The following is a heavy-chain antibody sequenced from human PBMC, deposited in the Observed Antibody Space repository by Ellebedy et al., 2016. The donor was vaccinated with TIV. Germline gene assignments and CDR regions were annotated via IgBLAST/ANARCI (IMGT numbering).Heavy chain of an antibody. CDR3: ARKVPAPTTVPPNWYFDL. V-gene: IGHV1-69*04. D-gene: IGHD4-17*01. Sequence: AASVKVSCKASGGTFSSYAISWVRQAPGQGLEWMGRIIPILGIANYAQKFQGRVTITADKSTSTAYMELSSLRSEDTAVYYCARKVPAPTTVPPNWYFDLWGRGTLVTVSS. J-gene: IGHJ2*01. CDR2: IIPILGIA. CDR1: GGTFSSYA.